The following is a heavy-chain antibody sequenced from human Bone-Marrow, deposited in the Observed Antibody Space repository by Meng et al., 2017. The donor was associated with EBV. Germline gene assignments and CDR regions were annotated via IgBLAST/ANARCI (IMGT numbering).Heavy chain of an antibody. CDR2: IYYSGST. J-gene: IGHJ4*02. CDR3: ARVGSDYVIDY. D-gene: IGHD4-17*01. V-gene: IGHV4-59*01. CDR1: GGSISSYY. Sequence: QVQLQESGPGLVKPSXXLSLTCTVSGGSISSYYWSWIRQPPGKGLEWIGYIYYSGSTNYNPSLKSRVTISVDTSKNQFSLKLSSVTAADTAVYYCARVGSDYVIDYWGQGTLVTVSS.